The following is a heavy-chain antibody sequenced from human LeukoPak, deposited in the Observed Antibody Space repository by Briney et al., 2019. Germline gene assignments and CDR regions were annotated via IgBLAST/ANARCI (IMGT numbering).Heavy chain of an antibody. J-gene: IGHJ4*02. CDR1: GGSFSGYY. Sequence: PSETLSLTCAVYGGSFSGYYWNWVRQPPGKGLEWIGEINRSGSTNYNPSLKSRVTISVDTSKNQFSLKLSSVTAADTAVYYCARGARFGESSSWFDYWGQGNLVTVSS. CDR3: ARGARFGESSSWFDY. V-gene: IGHV4-34*01. CDR2: INRSGST. D-gene: IGHD6-13*01.